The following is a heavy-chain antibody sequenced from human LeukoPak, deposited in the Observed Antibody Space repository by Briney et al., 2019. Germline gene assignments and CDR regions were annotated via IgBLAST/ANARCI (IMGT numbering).Heavy chain of an antibody. CDR2: ISGSGGST. CDR3: AKTSLSDPSGHYYYMDV. Sequence: HPGGSLRLSCAASGFTFSSYSMNWVRQAPGKGLEWVSAISGSGGSTYYADSVKGRFTISRDNSKNTVSLQLNNLRIEDTALYYCAKTSLSDPSGHYYYMDVWGKGTTVTVSS. V-gene: IGHV3-23*01. J-gene: IGHJ6*03. D-gene: IGHD3-3*01. CDR1: GFTFSSYS.